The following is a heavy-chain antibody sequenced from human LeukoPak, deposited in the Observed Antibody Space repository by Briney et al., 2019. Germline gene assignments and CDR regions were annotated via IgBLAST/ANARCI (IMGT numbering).Heavy chain of an antibody. J-gene: IGHJ4*02. CDR2: ISSSSSYI. CDR3: AKDQGISITMIVVVIGYYFDY. D-gene: IGHD3-22*01. CDR1: GFTFSSYS. Sequence: GGSLRLSCAASGFTFSSYSMNWVRQAPGKGLEWVSSISSSSSYIYYADSVKGRFTISRDNSKNTLYLQMNSLRAEDTAVYYCAKDQGISITMIVVVIGYYFDYWGQGTLVTVSS. V-gene: IGHV3-21*04.